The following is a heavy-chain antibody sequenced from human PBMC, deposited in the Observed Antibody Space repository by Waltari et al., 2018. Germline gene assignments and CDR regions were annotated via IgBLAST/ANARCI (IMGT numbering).Heavy chain of an antibody. J-gene: IGHJ4*02. V-gene: IGHV3-23*01. CDR2: ITGDGAYT. CDR1: GFTFSNYG. D-gene: IGHD1-7*01. Sequence: EVQLWESGGGLEQPGGSLRLSCSASGFTFSNYGMNWVRQAPGKGLKWVSSITGDGAYTYSTDSVKGRFIVSRDNSKNTVYLQMNSLRAEDTAVYFCTKWAETTKAYFDDWGQGILVTVAS. CDR3: TKWAETTKAYFDD.